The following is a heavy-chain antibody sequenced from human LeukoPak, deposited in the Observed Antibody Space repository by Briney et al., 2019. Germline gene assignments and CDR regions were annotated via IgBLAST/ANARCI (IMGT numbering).Heavy chain of an antibody. Sequence: KPSETLSLTCTVSGGSISSYYWSRIRQPPGKGLEWIGYIYYSGSTNYNPSLKSRVTISVDTSKNQFSLKLSSVTAADTAVYYCARDKGKYYDFWSGTRNHDAFDIWGQGTMVTVSS. V-gene: IGHV4-59*01. CDR1: GGSISSYY. J-gene: IGHJ3*02. D-gene: IGHD3-3*01. CDR3: ARDKGKYYDFWSGTRNHDAFDI. CDR2: IYYSGST.